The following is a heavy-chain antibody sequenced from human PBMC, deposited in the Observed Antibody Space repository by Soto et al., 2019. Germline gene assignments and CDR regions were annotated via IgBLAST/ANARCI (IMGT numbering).Heavy chain of an antibody. V-gene: IGHV3-74*01. CDR2: INSDGSST. CDR3: TRGEMAIIWPFGY. J-gene: IGHJ4*02. D-gene: IGHD2-21*01. CDR1: GFTYSSYW. Sequence: EVQLVESGGGLVQPGGSLRLSCAASGFTYSSYWMHWVRQAPGKGLVWVSRINSDGSSTTYADSVKGRFTISRVNAKSTLSLQRSGLSGEDRSIYCRTRGEMAIIWPFGYWGQGTLVTVSS.